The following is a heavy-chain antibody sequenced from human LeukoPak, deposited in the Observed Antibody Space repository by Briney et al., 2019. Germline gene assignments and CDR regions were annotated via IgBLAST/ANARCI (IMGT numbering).Heavy chain of an antibody. J-gene: IGHJ4*02. D-gene: IGHD2-15*01. Sequence: GGSLKLSCAASGFTFSGSAMHWVRQASGKGLEWVGRIRSKANSYATAYAASVEGRFTISRDDSKNTAYLQMNSLKTEDTAVYYCTIGPWSPTSADLDYWGQGTLVTVSS. CDR1: GFTFSGSA. CDR3: TIGPWSPTSADLDY. CDR2: IRSKANSYAT. V-gene: IGHV3-73*01.